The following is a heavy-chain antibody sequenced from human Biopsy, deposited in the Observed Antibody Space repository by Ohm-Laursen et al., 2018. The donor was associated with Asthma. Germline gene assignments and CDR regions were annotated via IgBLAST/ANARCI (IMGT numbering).Heavy chain of an antibody. CDR3: AKVRSDWVITESFDY. D-gene: IGHD3-22*01. CDR1: GFTFSSYA. V-gene: IGHV3-30-3*01. Sequence: SLRLSCTASGFTFSSYAMSGVRQAPGKGLEWVAVISYDGSNKYYADSVKGRFTISRDNAKNSVFLHMDSLRPEDTAFYYCAKVRSDWVITESFDYWGQGVLVTVSS. J-gene: IGHJ4*02. CDR2: ISYDGSNK.